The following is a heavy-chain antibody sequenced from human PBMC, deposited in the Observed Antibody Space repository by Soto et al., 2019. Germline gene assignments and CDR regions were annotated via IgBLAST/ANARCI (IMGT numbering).Heavy chain of an antibody. J-gene: IGHJ6*02. CDR3: ARDWSKFSYNYPYYYAMDA. CDR1: GFSVTNSY. CDR2: LYSSRTT. D-gene: IGHD5-18*01. V-gene: IGHV3-53*01. Sequence: PEESLRLSCTVSGFSVTNSYINWVRQAPGKGLKWVSILYSSRTTYYADSVRGRFTVSRDDSKNTLFLHMNSLRADDTAVYYCARDWSKFSYNYPYYYAMDAWGQGTTVTVSS.